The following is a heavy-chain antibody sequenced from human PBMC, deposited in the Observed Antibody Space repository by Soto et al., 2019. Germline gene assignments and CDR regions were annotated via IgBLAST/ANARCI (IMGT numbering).Heavy chain of an antibody. CDR3: ARHESSGWYYFDY. CDR2: IYNSGST. CDR1: GGSISSYY. V-gene: IGHV4-59*08. Sequence: QVQLQESGPGLVKPSETLSLTCTVSGGSISSYYWSWIRQPPGKGLEWIGYIYNSGSTNYNPSLKSRVTISVAMSTNQFSLKLNSVTAADTAVYYCARHESSGWYYFDYWGQGTLVTVSS. D-gene: IGHD6-19*01. J-gene: IGHJ4*02.